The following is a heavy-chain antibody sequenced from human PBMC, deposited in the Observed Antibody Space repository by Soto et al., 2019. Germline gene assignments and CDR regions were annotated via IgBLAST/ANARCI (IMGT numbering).Heavy chain of an antibody. CDR3: ARDRSPSLYYYGSGSRFDI. V-gene: IGHV3-66*01. D-gene: IGHD3-10*01. CDR2: IYSGGST. Sequence: PGGSLRLSCAASGFTVSSNYMSWVRQAPGKGLEWVSVIYSGGSTYYADSVKGRFTISRDNSKNTLYLQMNSLRAEDTAVYYCARDRSPSLYYYGSGSRFDIWGQGTMVTVSS. CDR1: GFTVSSNY. J-gene: IGHJ3*02.